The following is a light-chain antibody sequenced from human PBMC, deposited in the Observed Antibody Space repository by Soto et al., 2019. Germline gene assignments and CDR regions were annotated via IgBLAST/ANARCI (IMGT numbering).Light chain of an antibody. Sequence: QSALTQPPSASGSPGQSVTISCTGTSSDVGGYNYVSWYQQHPGKAPKLLIYEVYNRPSGVPDRFSGSRSGNTASLTVSGLQADDEADYYCSSFAGSNNHVIFGGGTPLTVL. CDR1: SSDVGGYNY. CDR3: SSFAGSNNHVI. CDR2: EVY. J-gene: IGLJ2*01. V-gene: IGLV2-8*01.